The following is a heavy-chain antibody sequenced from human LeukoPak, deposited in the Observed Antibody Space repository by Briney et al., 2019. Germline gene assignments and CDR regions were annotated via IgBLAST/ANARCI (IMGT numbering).Heavy chain of an antibody. Sequence: GGSLRLSCEASGLSFGDYTMHWVRQAPGKGLEWVSLISRNGAATKYADSVKGRFTTSRDNSKNTLYVQMNSLRAEDTAVYYCARGSKWFGELIRRGEYYFDYWGQGTLVTVSS. CDR2: ISRNGAAT. J-gene: IGHJ4*02. CDR3: ARGSKWFGELIRRGEYYFDY. V-gene: IGHV3-43*01. D-gene: IGHD3-10*01. CDR1: GLSFGDYT.